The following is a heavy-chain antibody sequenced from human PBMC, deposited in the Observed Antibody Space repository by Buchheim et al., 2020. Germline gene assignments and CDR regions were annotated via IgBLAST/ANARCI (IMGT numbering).Heavy chain of an antibody. V-gene: IGHV2-70*15. CDR2: IDWDEDE. CDR1: GFSLSTNRMC. Sequence: QVTLRESGPALVKPTQTLTLTCSFSGFSLSTNRMCVSWMRQPPGKALEWLARIDWDEDEYYSASLRARLTISKDTSRKQVVLTLTNVGPADTGTYYCARSPTDYFYQYGMDVWGQGTT. J-gene: IGHJ6*02. CDR3: ARSPTDYFYQYGMDV.